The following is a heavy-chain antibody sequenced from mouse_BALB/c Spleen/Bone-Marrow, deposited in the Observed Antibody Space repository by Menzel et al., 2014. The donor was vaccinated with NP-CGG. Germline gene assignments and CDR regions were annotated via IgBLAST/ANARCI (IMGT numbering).Heavy chain of an antibody. J-gene: IGHJ2*01. CDR1: GYTFTSYW. CDR3: ARSRTGTYFDY. CDR2: INPSTGYT. D-gene: IGHD4-1*01. Sequence: VKLVESGAELAKPGASVEMSCKASGYTFTSYWMHWVKQRPGQGLEWIGYINPSTGYTEYNQKFKDKATLTADKSSSTAYMQLSSLTSEDSAVYYCARSRTGTYFDYWGQGTTLTVSS. V-gene: IGHV1-7*01.